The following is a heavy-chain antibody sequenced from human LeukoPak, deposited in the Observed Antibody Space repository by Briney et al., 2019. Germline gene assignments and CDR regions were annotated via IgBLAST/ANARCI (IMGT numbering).Heavy chain of an antibody. D-gene: IGHD5-18*01. CDR1: GFTFSSYA. CDR2: ISYDGSNK. J-gene: IGHJ4*02. CDR3: ARDYPHTTWIQLWPYIRGFDY. Sequence: PGRSLRLSCAASGFTFSSYAMHWVRQAPGKGLEWVAVISYDGSNKYYADSVKGRFTISRDNSKNTLYPQMNSLRAEDTAVYYCARDYPHTTWIQLWPYIRGFDYWGQGTLVTVSS. V-gene: IGHV3-30-3*01.